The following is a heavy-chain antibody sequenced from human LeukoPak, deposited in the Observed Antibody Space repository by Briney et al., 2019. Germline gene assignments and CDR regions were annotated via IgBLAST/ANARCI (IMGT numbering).Heavy chain of an antibody. Sequence: GESLKISCKGSGYSFTTYWIAWVRQAPGKGLEWVSVIYSGGSTYYADSVKGRVAISRDNSNNTVFLQMNIVRAEDTAVYYCARSYSNHLFGMDVWGQGTTVTVSS. CDR1: GYSFTTYW. V-gene: IGHV3-66*01. CDR3: ARSYSNHLFGMDV. J-gene: IGHJ6*02. CDR2: IYSGGST. D-gene: IGHD4-11*01.